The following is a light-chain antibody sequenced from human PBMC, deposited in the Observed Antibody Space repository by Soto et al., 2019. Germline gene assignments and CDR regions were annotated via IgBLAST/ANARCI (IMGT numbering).Light chain of an antibody. CDR3: QHYGTSPLT. CDR2: GVS. Sequence: VLTQSPGTLSLSPGERATLSCRASESPSSSYFAWYQQKPGQAPRLLIYGVSSRATGIPDRFSGSGSGTDFTLTISRLEPEDFAVYFCQHYGTSPLTFGQATKVEIK. J-gene: IGKJ1*01. CDR1: ESPSSSY. V-gene: IGKV3-20*01.